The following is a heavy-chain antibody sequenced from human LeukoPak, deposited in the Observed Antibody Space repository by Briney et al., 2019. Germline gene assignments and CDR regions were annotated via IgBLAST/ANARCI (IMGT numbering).Heavy chain of an antibody. CDR3: AKAFPPNFFYGMDL. J-gene: IGHJ6*02. V-gene: IGHV3-9*01. Sequence: PGGSLRLSCAASGFTFDDYAVHWVRHAPGKGLEWVSGISWNSGSIFYADCVKGRFTISRDNAKHSLYLQINSLRADATALYYCAKAFPPNFFYGMDLWGQGTTVTVSS. D-gene: IGHD2/OR15-2a*01. CDR2: ISWNSGSI. CDR1: GFTFDDYA.